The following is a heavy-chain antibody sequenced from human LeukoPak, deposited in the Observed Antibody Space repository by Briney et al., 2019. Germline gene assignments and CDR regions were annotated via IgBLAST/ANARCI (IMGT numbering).Heavy chain of an antibody. Sequence: SETLSLTCTVSGGSISSRSYYWGWIRQPPGKGLEWIGEINHSGSTNYNPSLKSRVTISVDTSKNQFSLKLSSVTAADTAVYYCARGFNLVARRLFDPWGQGTLVTVSS. CDR3: ARGFNLVARRLFDP. CDR1: GGSISSRSYY. V-gene: IGHV4-39*07. CDR2: INHSGST. J-gene: IGHJ5*02. D-gene: IGHD2-15*01.